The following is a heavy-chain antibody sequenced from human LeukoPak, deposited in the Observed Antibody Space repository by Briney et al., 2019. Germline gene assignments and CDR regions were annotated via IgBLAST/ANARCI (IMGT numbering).Heavy chain of an antibody. CDR3: ARLDRYYFDSSGYTYYYYMDV. Sequence: GGSLRLSCEASGFTFSSHSMNWVRQAPGKGLEWVSYISGGSDTIYYADSVKGRFTISRDNAENSLYLQMSSLRAEDTAVYYCARLDRYYFDSSGYTYYYYMDVWGQRDHGHRLL. CDR2: ISGGSDTI. V-gene: IGHV3-48*01. CDR1: GFTFSSHS. D-gene: IGHD3-22*01. J-gene: IGHJ6*03.